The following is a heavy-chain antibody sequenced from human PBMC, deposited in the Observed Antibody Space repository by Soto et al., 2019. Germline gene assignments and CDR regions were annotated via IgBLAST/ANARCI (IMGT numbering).Heavy chain of an antibody. CDR1: GGSVSSGSYY. D-gene: IGHD2-2*01. CDR3: AIGYCISTSCSSNWFDP. V-gene: IGHV4-61*01. CDR2: IYYSGST. J-gene: IGHJ5*02. Sequence: PSETLSLTCTVSGGSVSSGSYYWSWIRQPPGKGLEWIGYIYYSGSTNYNPSLKSRVTISVDTSKNQFSLKLSSVTAADTAVYYCAIGYCISTSCSSNWFDPWGQGTLVTVSS.